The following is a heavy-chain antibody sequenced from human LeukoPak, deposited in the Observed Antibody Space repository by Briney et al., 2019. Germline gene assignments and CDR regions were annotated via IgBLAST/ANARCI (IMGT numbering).Heavy chain of an antibody. J-gene: IGHJ1*01. V-gene: IGHV3-23*01. CDR2: ISGSGRTT. Sequence: GGSLRLSCAASGFTFSSYAMNWVRQAPGKGLEWVSGISGSGRTTYYADSVEGRFTISRDNSKNTLYLQMNSLRAEDTAVYFCAKVGATAGTLRIEYFQHWGQGTLVTVSS. CDR3: AKVGATAGTLRIEYFQH. D-gene: IGHD6-13*01. CDR1: GFTFSSYA.